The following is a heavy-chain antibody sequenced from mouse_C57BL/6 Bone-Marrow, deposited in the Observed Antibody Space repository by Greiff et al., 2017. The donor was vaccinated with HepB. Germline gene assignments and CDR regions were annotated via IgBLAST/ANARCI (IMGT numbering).Heavy chain of an antibody. CDR3: ARFLYDYPFAY. V-gene: IGHV1-69*01. J-gene: IGHJ3*01. Sequence: VQLQQPGAELVMPGASVKLSCKASGYTFTSYWMHWVKQRPGQGLEWIGEIDPSDSYTNYNQKFKGKSTLTVDKSSSTAYMQLSSLTSEDSAVYYCARFLYDYPFAYWGQGTLVTVSA. CDR2: IDPSDSYT. CDR1: GYTFTSYW. D-gene: IGHD2-4*01.